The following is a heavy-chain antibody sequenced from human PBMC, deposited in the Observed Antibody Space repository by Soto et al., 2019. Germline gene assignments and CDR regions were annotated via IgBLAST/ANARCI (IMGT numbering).Heavy chain of an antibody. D-gene: IGHD5-12*01. CDR3: ARRYRGHLAWFDP. Sequence: GDSVKVSCKASGYTFTSYAMHWVRQAPGQRLEWMGWINAGNGNTKYSQKFQGRVTITRDTSASTAYMELSSLRSEDTAVYYCARRYRGHLAWFDPWGQGTLVTVS. J-gene: IGHJ5*02. V-gene: IGHV1-3*01. CDR1: GYTFTSYA. CDR2: INAGNGNT.